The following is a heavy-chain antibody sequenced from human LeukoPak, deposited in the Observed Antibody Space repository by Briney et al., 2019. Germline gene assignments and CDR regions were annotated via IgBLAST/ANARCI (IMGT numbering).Heavy chain of an antibody. CDR3: ARGAYCGGDCLGY. V-gene: IGHV1-46*01. J-gene: IGHJ4*02. Sequence: ASVKVSCKASGYTFITYYMHWVRQAPGQGLEWMGIINPSGDSTSYAQKFQGRVTMTRDTSTSTVYMELSSLRSEDTAVYYCARGAYCGGDCLGYWGQGTLVTVSS. CDR1: GYTFITYY. D-gene: IGHD2-21*02. CDR2: INPSGDST.